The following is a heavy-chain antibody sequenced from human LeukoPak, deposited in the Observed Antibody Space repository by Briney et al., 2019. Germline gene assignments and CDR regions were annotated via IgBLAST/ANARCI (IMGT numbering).Heavy chain of an antibody. CDR3: AKIPGSSWYDGPIDY. V-gene: IGHV3-23*01. J-gene: IGHJ4*02. D-gene: IGHD6-13*01. CDR2: ISGSGGST. Sequence: GGSLRLSCAASVFTFSSYAMSWVRQAPGKGLEWVSAISGSGGSTYYADSVKGRFTISRDNSKNTLYLQMNSLRAEDTAVYYCAKIPGSSWYDGPIDYWGQGTLVTVSS. CDR1: VFTFSSYA.